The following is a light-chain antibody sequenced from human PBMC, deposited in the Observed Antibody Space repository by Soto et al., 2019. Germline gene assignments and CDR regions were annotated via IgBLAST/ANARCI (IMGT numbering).Light chain of an antibody. Sequence: QSALTQPASVSGSPGQSITISCTGTSSDVGGYNYVSWYQHHPGKAPKLLIYEVNDRPSGVSIRFSGSKSGDTASLTISGLQPEDEADYYCSSYTSSSTVIFGGGTKVTVL. CDR1: SSDVGGYNY. V-gene: IGLV2-14*01. CDR2: EVN. CDR3: SSYTSSSTVI. J-gene: IGLJ2*01.